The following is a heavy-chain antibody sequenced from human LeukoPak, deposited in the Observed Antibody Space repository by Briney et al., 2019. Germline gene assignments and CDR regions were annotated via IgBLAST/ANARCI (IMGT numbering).Heavy chain of an antibody. J-gene: IGHJ4*02. CDR2: IINDESSS. CDR3: ARSGWPYYFDY. Sequence: GGSLRLSCAASGFTFSTYWMHWARQAPGKGLVWVSRIINDESSSIYADSVKGRFTISRDNAKNTLYLQMNSLRAEDTAVYYCARSGWPYYFDYWGQGTLVTVSS. D-gene: IGHD6-19*01. CDR1: GFTFSTYW. V-gene: IGHV3-74*01.